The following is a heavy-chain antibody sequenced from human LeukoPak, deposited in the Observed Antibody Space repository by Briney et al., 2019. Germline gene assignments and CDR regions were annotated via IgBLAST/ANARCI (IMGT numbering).Heavy chain of an antibody. D-gene: IGHD3-10*01. CDR2: IYYSGST. CDR1: GGSISSYY. J-gene: IGHJ4*02. V-gene: IGHV4-59*01. CDR3: ARGGRGWFGELLF. Sequence: SETLSLTCTVSGGSISSYYWSWIRQPPGKGLEWIGYIYYSGSTNYNPSLKSRVTISVDTSKNQFSLKLSSVTAADTAVYYCARGGRGWFGELLFWGQGTLVTVSS.